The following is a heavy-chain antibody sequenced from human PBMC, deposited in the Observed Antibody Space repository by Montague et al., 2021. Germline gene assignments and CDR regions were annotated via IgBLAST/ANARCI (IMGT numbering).Heavy chain of an antibody. CDR2: VFYSGAT. CDR1: GDSINGWY. CDR3: ARQGFYESGGFFI. D-gene: IGHD3-22*01. V-gene: IGHV4-59*01. Sequence: SETLSPTRSVSGDSINGWYWSWIRQPPGKGLEWIGSVFYSGATNYNPSLKSRVTMSADTSKNQVSLKVNSVTAADTAVYYCARQGFYESGGFFIWGLGTLVTVTS. J-gene: IGHJ1*01.